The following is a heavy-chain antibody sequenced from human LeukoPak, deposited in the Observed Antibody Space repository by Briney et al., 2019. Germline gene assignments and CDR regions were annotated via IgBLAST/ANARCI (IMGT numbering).Heavy chain of an antibody. Sequence: QTGGSLRLSCAASGFTFSSYEMNWVRQAPGKGLEWVSYISSSGSTIYYADSVKGRFTISRDNAKNSLYLQTNSLRAEDTAVYYCARDPKAKELERRVSDAFDIWGQGTMVTVSS. CDR1: GFTFSSYE. CDR3: ARDPKAKELERRVSDAFDI. V-gene: IGHV3-48*03. D-gene: IGHD1-1*01. J-gene: IGHJ3*02. CDR2: ISSSGSTI.